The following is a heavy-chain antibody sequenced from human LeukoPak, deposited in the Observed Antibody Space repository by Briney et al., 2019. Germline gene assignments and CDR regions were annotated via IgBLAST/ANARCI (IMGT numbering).Heavy chain of an antibody. Sequence: GGSLRLSCAASGFPFSSYGMHWVRQTPGKGLEWVAVVSHDGNNKYYADSGKGRFTISRDNAKNSLYLQMNSLRAEDTAVYYCARDLRWGTKRGDYWGQGTLVTVSS. J-gene: IGHJ4*02. V-gene: IGHV3-30*03. CDR3: ARDLRWGTKRGDY. CDR1: GFPFSSYG. D-gene: IGHD1-1*01. CDR2: VSHDGNNK.